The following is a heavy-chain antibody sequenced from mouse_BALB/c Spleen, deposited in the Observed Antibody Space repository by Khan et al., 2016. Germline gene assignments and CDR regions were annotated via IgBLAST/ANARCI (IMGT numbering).Heavy chain of an antibody. J-gene: IGHJ4*01. CDR2: IYPGNGYT. V-gene: IGHV1-12*01. CDR3: ARWLFYAMDY. Sequence: QVQLQQSGAELVKPGASVKMSCKASGYTFTSYNMYWVKQTPGQGLEWIGAIYPGNGYTSYNQRFKGKATLTADKSSSTAYMQLSSLTSEDSAIYYCARWLFYAMDYWLRGTTNTVSS. CDR1: GYTFTSYN. D-gene: IGHD2-2*01.